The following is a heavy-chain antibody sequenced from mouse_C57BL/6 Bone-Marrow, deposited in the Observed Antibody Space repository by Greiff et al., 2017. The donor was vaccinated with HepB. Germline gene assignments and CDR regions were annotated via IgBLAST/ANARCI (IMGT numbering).Heavy chain of an antibody. CDR1: GFTFSSYA. CDR2: ISDGGSYT. D-gene: IGHD2-1*01. J-gene: IGHJ2*01. CDR3: ARIYYGNYDCDY. V-gene: IGHV5-4*03. Sequence: DVKLVESGGGLVKPGGSLKLSCAASGFTFSSYAMSWVRQTPEKRLEWVATISDGGSYTYYPDNVKGRFTISRDNAKNNLYLQMSHLKSEDTAMYYCARIYYGNYDCDYWGQGTTLTVSS.